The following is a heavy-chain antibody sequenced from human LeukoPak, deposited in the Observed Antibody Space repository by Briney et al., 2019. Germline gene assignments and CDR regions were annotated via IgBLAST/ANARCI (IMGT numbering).Heavy chain of an antibody. J-gene: IGHJ4*02. D-gene: IGHD4-17*01. CDR3: TRDYGDHAFDS. V-gene: IGHV3-49*03. Sequence: GGSLRLSCTASGFTFGDYAMSWFRQAPGKGLEWVGFIRSKAYGGTTEYAASVKGRFTISRNDSKSIAYLQMNSLKTEDTAVYYCTRDYGDHAFDSWGQGTLVTVSS. CDR1: GFTFGDYA. CDR2: IRSKAYGGTT.